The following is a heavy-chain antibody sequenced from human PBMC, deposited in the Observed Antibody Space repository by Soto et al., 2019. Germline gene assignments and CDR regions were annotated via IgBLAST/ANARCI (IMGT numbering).Heavy chain of an antibody. CDR1: GDTIRSDY. J-gene: IGHJ6*02. CDR2: IYYSGST. CDR3: ARDHAYYYYGMDV. Sequence: PSETLSLTCSVSGDTIRSDYWNWIRQPPGKRLEWIGYIYYSGSTYYNPSLKSRVTISVDTSKNQFSLKLSSVTAADTAVYYCARDHAYYYYGMDVWGQGTTVTVSS. V-gene: IGHV4-59*12.